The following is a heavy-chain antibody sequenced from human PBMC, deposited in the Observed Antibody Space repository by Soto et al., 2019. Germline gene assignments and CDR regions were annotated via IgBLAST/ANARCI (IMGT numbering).Heavy chain of an antibody. D-gene: IGHD4-17*01. V-gene: IGHV4-61*01. Sequence: SESLSLTCSVSGGSVSNKTYYWRWIRQPPGNRMAWIGFVYYSGTTNYNPSLKSRVTISVDLSKNQFSLRLSSVTTADTALYYCARTTAVPNTLRSRYFFDYWGQGTLVTVS. J-gene: IGHJ4*02. CDR1: GGSVSNKTYY. CDR3: ARTTAVPNTLRSRYFFDY. CDR2: VYYSGTT.